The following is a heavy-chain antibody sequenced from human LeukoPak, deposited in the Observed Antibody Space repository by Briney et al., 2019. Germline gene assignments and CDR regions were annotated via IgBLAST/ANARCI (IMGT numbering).Heavy chain of an antibody. V-gene: IGHV4-59*01. Sequence: SETLSLTCTVSGGSISSYYWSWIRQPPGKGLEWIGYIYYSGSTNYNPSLKSRVTISVDTSKNQFSLKLSSVTAADTAVYYCASASGYVSPYDAFDIWGQGTMVTVSS. D-gene: IGHD5-12*01. CDR3: ASASGYVSPYDAFDI. CDR1: GGSISSYY. CDR2: IYYSGST. J-gene: IGHJ3*02.